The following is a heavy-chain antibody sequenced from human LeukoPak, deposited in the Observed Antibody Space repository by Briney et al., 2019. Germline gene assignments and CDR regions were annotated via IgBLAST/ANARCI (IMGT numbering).Heavy chain of an antibody. V-gene: IGHV1-2*02. CDR3: ARGKDIVATTFDY. D-gene: IGHD5-12*01. Sequence: ASVKVSCTASGYTFTGYYMHWVRQAPGQGLEWMGWINPNSGGTNYAQKFQGRVTMTRDTSISTAYMELSRLRSDDTAVYYCARGKDIVATTFDYWGQGTLVTVSS. J-gene: IGHJ4*01. CDR1: GYTFTGYY. CDR2: INPNSGGT.